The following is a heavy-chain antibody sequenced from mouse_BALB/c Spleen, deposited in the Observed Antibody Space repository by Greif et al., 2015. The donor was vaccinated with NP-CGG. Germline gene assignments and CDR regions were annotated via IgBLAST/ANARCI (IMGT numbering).Heavy chain of an antibody. CDR1: GYTFTSYY. V-gene: IGHV1S81*02. CDR3: TRGDYYGSSLDY. J-gene: IGHJ4*01. D-gene: IGHD1-1*01. Sequence: VQLQQSGAELVKPGASVKLSCKASGYTFTSYYMYWVKQRPGQGLEWIGEINPSNGGTNFNEKFKSKATLTVDKSSSTAYMQLSSLTSEDSAVYYCTRGDYYGSSLDYWGQGTSVTVSS. CDR2: INPSNGGT.